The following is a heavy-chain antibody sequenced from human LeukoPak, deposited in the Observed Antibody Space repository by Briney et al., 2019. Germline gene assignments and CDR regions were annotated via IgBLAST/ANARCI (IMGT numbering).Heavy chain of an antibody. CDR1: GFTFSSYA. V-gene: IGHV3-30-3*01. Sequence: RPGGSLRLSCAASGFTFSSYAMHWVRQAPGKGLEWVPVISYDGSNKYYADSVKGRFTISRDNSKNTLYLQMNSLRAEDTAVYYCARVDEDGSGSYYNPYYYYYMDVWGKGTTVTVSS. CDR3: ARVDEDGSGSYYNPYYYYYMDV. CDR2: ISYDGSNK. J-gene: IGHJ6*03. D-gene: IGHD3-10*01.